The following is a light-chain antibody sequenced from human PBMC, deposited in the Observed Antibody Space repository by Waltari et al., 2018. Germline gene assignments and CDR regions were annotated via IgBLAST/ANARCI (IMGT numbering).Light chain of an antibody. CDR3: GTWDSSLSGAV. V-gene: IGLV1-51*02. CDR2: ENT. J-gene: IGLJ7*01. Sequence: QSVLTQPPSVSAAPGQRVTISCSGGSSNIGNNYVSWYRQLPGTAPKLLIYENTERPAGIPGRFSVSKSGTSATLDITGLQAGDEADYYCGTWDSSLSGAVFGGGTHLTVL. CDR1: SSNIGNNY.